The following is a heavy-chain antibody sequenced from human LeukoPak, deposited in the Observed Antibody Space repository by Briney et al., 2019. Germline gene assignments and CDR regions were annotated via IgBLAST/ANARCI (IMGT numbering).Heavy chain of an antibody. CDR2: IYYSGST. Sequence: PSETLSLTCTVSGGSISSYYWSWIRQPPGKGLEWIGYIYYSGSTNYNPSLKSRVTISVDTSKNHFSLKLSSVTAADTAVYYCAREVHSRSWYNWFDPWGQGTLVTVSS. J-gene: IGHJ5*02. CDR3: AREVHSRSWYNWFDP. CDR1: GGSISSYY. D-gene: IGHD6-13*01. V-gene: IGHV4-59*12.